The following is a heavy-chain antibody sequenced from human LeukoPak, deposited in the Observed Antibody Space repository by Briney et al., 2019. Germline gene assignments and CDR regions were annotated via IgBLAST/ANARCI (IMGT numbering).Heavy chain of an antibody. CDR1: GFTFSNYN. CDR3: AREASRIKDMDL. Sequence: GGSLRLSCAASGFTFSNYNTNWVRQAPGKGLEWVSSIGTSDSDMYHVDSAKGRFAISRDNAKNSLYLQMNSLRAEDTAVYYCAREASRIKDMDLWGQGTTVTVSS. J-gene: IGHJ6*02. V-gene: IGHV3-21*01. D-gene: IGHD2-15*01. CDR2: IGTSDSDM.